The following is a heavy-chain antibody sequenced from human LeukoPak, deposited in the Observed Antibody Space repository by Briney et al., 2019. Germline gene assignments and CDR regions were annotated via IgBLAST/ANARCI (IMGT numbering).Heavy chain of an antibody. D-gene: IGHD5-12*01. CDR2: IIPIFGTA. J-gene: IGHJ6*03. Sequence: SVKVSCKASGGTFSSYAISWVRQAPGQGLEWMGGIIPIFGTANYAQKFQGRVTITTDESTSTAYMELSSLTSEDTAVYYCARATPDRVATIHENYYYYMDVWGKGTTVTVSS. V-gene: IGHV1-69*05. CDR1: GGTFSSYA. CDR3: ARATPDRVATIHENYYYYMDV.